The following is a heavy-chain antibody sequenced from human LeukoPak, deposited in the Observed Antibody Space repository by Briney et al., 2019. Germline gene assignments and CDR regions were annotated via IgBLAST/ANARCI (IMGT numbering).Heavy chain of an antibody. CDR2: INKDGRQT. Sequence: PGGSLRLSCVVSGFTFSTSWMAWVRQAPGKGLEWLANINKDGRQTYYVDSVKGRFTISRDNAENSLHLQMNSLRAEDTAAYYCATSLDAPGNYWGQGSLVTVSS. CDR3: ATSLDAPGNY. J-gene: IGHJ4*02. CDR1: GFTFSTSW. V-gene: IGHV3-7*01. D-gene: IGHD6-13*01.